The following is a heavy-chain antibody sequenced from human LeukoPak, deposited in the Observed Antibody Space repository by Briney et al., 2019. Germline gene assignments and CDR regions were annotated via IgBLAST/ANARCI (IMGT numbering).Heavy chain of an antibody. V-gene: IGHV4-61*02. CDR3: ASSRGSRYYYYMDV. CDR2: IYTSGST. J-gene: IGHJ6*03. D-gene: IGHD5-12*01. Sequence: PSQTLSLTCTVSGGSISSGSYYWSWIRQPAGKGLEWIGRIYTSGSTNYNPSLKSRVTISVDTSKNQFSLKLSSVTAADTAVYYCASSRGSRYYYYMDVWGKGTTVTVSS. CDR1: GGSISSGSYY.